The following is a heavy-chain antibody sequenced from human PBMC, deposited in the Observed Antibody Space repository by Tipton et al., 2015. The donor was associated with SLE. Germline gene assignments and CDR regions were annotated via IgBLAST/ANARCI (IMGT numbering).Heavy chain of an antibody. D-gene: IGHD5-24*01. CDR1: GFTFSRYG. CDR3: GRDLVSSGVGGRWLYLGY. V-gene: IGHV3-33*01. CDR2: IRYDESNK. Sequence: SLRLSCAASGFTFSRYGMHWVRQAPGKGLEWVAAIRYDESNKYYGDSVKGRFTVSRDNSKNTLYLQMNSLRAEDTAVYYCGRDLVSSGVGGRWLYLGYWGQGALVTVSA. J-gene: IGHJ4*02.